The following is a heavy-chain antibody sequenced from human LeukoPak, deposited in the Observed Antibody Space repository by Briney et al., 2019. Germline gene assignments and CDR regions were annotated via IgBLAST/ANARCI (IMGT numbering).Heavy chain of an antibody. D-gene: IGHD2/OR15-2a*01. Sequence: GESLKISCKGSGFSFASYWIAWVRQVPGKGPEWMGSIYPGDSDTRYNPSFQGQVTISADKSISAAYLQWSSLKASDTAMYYCARNSRAMDSWGQGTLVTVSS. CDR1: GFSFASYW. CDR3: ARNSRAMDS. V-gene: IGHV5-51*01. J-gene: IGHJ5*01. CDR2: IYPGDSDT.